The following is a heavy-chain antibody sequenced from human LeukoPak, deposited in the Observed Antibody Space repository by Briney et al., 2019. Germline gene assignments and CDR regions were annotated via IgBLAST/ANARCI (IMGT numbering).Heavy chain of an antibody. J-gene: IGHJ4*02. CDR3: ARDFHWAFDY. Sequence: LAGGSLRLSCAASGFTFSTYTINRVRQAPGKGLHWVSYISAGGGAIYYADSVKGRFTISRDNAEDSLYLQMNSLSDEDTAVYYCARDFHWAFDYWGQGTLVTVSS. D-gene: IGHD7-27*01. V-gene: IGHV3-48*02. CDR2: ISAGGGAI. CDR1: GFTFSTYT.